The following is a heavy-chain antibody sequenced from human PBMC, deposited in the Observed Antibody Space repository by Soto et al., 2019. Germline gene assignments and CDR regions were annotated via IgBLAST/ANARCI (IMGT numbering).Heavy chain of an antibody. CDR1: GDSISSGGYY. J-gene: IGHJ6*02. D-gene: IGHD4-17*01. CDR2: IYYSGSA. CDR3: ARDQEVNYSDHGGSEDYDGMDV. Sequence: QVQLQQSGPGLVKPSQTLSLTCTVSGDSISSGGYYWSWMRQHPGRGLEWIGYIYYSGSAYYNPSLKSRVTISVDTSKNQFFLKLSSVTAADTAMYYCARDQEVNYSDHGGSEDYDGMDVWGQGTPVTISS. V-gene: IGHV4-31*03.